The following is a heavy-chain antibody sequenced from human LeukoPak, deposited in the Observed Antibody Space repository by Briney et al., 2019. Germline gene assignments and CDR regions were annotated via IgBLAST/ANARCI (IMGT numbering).Heavy chain of an antibody. Sequence: GGALRLSCAASGFTFDDYGMSWVRQAPGKGLEWVSGINWNGGSTGYADSVKGRFTISRDNAKNSLYLQMNSLRAEDTALYHCARDRKDSSSWPYYFAYWGQGTLVTVSS. V-gene: IGHV3-20*01. D-gene: IGHD6-13*01. CDR1: GFTFDDYG. J-gene: IGHJ4*02. CDR3: ARDRKDSSSWPYYFAY. CDR2: INWNGGST.